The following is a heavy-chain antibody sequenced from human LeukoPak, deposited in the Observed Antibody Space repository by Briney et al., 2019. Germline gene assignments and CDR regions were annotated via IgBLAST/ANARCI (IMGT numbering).Heavy chain of an antibody. D-gene: IGHD1-14*01. Sequence: SVTVSCKASGGTFSSYAISWVRQAPGQGLEWMGGIIPIFGTANYAQKFQGRVTITADESTSTAYMELSSLRSEDTAVYYCARAPFPEAGRSDYYYYYGMDVWGQGTTVTVSS. CDR2: IIPIFGTA. CDR1: GGTFSSYA. V-gene: IGHV1-69*01. CDR3: ARAPFPEAGRSDYYYYYGMDV. J-gene: IGHJ6*02.